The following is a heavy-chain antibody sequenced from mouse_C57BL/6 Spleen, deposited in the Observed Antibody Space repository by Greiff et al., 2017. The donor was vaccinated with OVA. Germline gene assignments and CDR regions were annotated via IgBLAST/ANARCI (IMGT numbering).Heavy chain of an antibody. CDR2: IYPRSGNT. D-gene: IGHD2-4*01. V-gene: IGHV1-81*01. CDR3: ARVEIYYDYDRGFAY. CDR1: GYTFTSYG. J-gene: IGHJ3*01. Sequence: VMLVESGAELARPGASVKLSCKASGYTFTSYGISWVKQRTGQGLEWIGEIYPRSGNTYYNEKFKGKATLTADKSSSTAYMELRSLTSEDSAVYFCARVEIYYDYDRGFAYWGQGTLVTVSA.